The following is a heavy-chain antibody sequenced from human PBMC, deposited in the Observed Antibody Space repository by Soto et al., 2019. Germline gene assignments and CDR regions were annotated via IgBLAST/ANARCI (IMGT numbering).Heavy chain of an antibody. V-gene: IGHV5-51*01. D-gene: IGHD6-13*01. CDR2: IYPGDSDT. CDR1: GYSFTSYW. J-gene: IGHJ6*02. Sequence: PGESLKISWKGSGYSFTSYWIGWVRQMPGKGLEWRGIIYPGDSDTRYSPSFQVQVTISADKSISTAYLQWSSLKASDTAMYYCARTSAAGKYYYGMDVWGQGTKVTVSS. CDR3: ARTSAAGKYYYGMDV.